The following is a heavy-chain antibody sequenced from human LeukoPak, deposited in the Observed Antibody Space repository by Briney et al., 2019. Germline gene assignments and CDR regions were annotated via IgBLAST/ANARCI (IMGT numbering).Heavy chain of an antibody. CDR3: ARRFGRYYGSGTSGYFDY. D-gene: IGHD3-10*01. V-gene: IGHV4-39*07. J-gene: IGHJ4*02. Sequence: KPSETLSLTCTVSGGSISSSSYYWRWIRQPPGKGLEWIGEINNSGSTNYNPSLKSRVTISVDTSKNQFSLKLGSVTAADTAVYYCARRFGRYYGSGTSGYFDYWGQGTLVTVSS. CDR2: INNSGST. CDR1: GGSISSSSYY.